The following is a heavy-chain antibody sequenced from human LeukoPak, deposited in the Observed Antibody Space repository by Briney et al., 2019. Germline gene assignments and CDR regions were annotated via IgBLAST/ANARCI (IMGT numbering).Heavy chain of an antibody. Sequence: PSETLSLTCTVSGGSISSYYWSWIRQPPGKGLEWIGEINHSGSTNYNPSLKSRVTISVDTSKNQFSLKLSSVTAADTAVYYCARSYYDFWSVYYGYYYYMDVWGKGTTVTVSS. CDR3: ARSYYDFWSVYYGYYYYMDV. J-gene: IGHJ6*03. V-gene: IGHV4-34*01. D-gene: IGHD3-3*01. CDR1: GGSISSYY. CDR2: INHSGST.